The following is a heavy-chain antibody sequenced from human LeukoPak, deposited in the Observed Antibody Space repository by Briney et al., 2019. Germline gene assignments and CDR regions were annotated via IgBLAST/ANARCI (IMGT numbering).Heavy chain of an antibody. CDR3: ARRNTAMVPLRPNGFFDY. Sequence: SETLSLTCGVYGGSFRGYYWSWIRQPPGKGLEWIGEINHSGSTNYNPSLKSRVTISVDTSKNQFSLKLSSVTAADTAVYYCARRNTAMVPLRPNGFFDYWGQGTLVTVSS. D-gene: IGHD5-18*01. J-gene: IGHJ4*02. CDR1: GGSFRGYY. V-gene: IGHV4-34*01. CDR2: INHSGST.